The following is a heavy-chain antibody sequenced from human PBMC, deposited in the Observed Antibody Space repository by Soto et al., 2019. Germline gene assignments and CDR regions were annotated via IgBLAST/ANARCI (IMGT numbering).Heavy chain of an antibody. V-gene: IGHV3-30*18. D-gene: IGHD6-19*01. CDR3: AKDYSGIAVAGTFYY. CDR1: GFTFSSYG. J-gene: IGHJ4*02. Sequence: GGSLRLSCAASGFTFSSYGMHWVRQAPGKGLEWVAVISYDGSNKYYADSVKGRFTISRDNSKNTLYLQMNSLRAEDTAVYYCAKDYSGIAVAGTFYYWGQGTLVTVSS. CDR2: ISYDGSNK.